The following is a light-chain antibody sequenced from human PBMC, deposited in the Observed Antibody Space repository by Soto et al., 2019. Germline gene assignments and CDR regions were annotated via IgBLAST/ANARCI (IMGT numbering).Light chain of an antibody. CDR1: SSDVGGHDY. V-gene: IGLV2-14*01. CDR3: SSYSSTTLV. CDR2: EVR. J-gene: IGLJ1*01. Sequence: QSALTQPASVSGSPGQSITISCTGTSSDVGGHDYVSWYQQHPGKAPKLIIYEVRNRPSWVSNRFSGSKSGNTASLTISGLQAEDEADYYCSSYSSTTLVFGTGTKVTVL.